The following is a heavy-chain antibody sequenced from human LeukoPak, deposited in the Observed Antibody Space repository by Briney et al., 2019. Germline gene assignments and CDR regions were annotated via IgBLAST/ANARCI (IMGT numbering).Heavy chain of an antibody. J-gene: IGHJ6*03. CDR2: INWNGGST. D-gene: IGHD5-12*01. CDR1: GFTFSTYA. Sequence: GRSLRLSCAASGFTFSTYAMHWVRQAPGKGLEWVSGINWNGGSTGYADSVKGRFTISRDNAKNSLHLQMNSLRAEDTALYYCARGYSGYGGYYYYYMDVWGRGTTVTVSS. CDR3: ARGYSGYGGYYYYYMDV. V-gene: IGHV3-20*04.